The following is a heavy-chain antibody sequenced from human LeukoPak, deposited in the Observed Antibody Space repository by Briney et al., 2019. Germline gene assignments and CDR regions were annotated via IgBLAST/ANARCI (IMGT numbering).Heavy chain of an antibody. Sequence: ASVTVSCKVSGYTLTELSMHWVRQAPGKGLEWMGGFYPEDGETTYAQKFQGRVTMTEDTSTDTAYMELSSLRSEDTAVYYCATSDDSSGYYVDYWGQGTLVTVSS. CDR1: GYTLTELS. V-gene: IGHV1-24*01. J-gene: IGHJ4*02. D-gene: IGHD3-22*01. CDR3: ATSDDSSGYYVDY. CDR2: FYPEDGET.